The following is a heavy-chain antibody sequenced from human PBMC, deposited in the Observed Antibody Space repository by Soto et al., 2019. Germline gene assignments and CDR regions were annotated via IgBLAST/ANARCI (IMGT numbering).Heavy chain of an antibody. CDR3: AKTYDFWSGYSGYYGMDV. J-gene: IGHJ6*02. CDR1: GFTFSSYG. V-gene: IGHV3-30*18. D-gene: IGHD3-3*01. CDR2: ISYDGSNK. Sequence: RLSCAASGFTFSSYGMHWVRQAPGKGLEWVAVISYDGSNKYYADSVKGRFTISRDNSKNTLYLQMNSLRAEDTAVYYCAKTYDFWSGYSGYYGMDVWGQGTTVTVSS.